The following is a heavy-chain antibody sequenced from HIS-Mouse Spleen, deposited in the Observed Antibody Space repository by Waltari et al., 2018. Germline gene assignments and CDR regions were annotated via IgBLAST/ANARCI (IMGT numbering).Heavy chain of an antibody. CDR1: GFTFSSYG. D-gene: IGHD1-26*01. V-gene: IGHV3-30*18. CDR3: AKEGLIVGATNWFDP. J-gene: IGHJ5*02. Sequence: QVQLVESGGGVVQPGRSLRLSCAASGFTFSSYGLHWVRQAPNKGLEWVAVISYDGSNKYYADSVKGRFTISRDNSKNTLYLQMNSLRAEDTAVYYCAKEGLIVGATNWFDPWGQGTLVTVSS. CDR2: ISYDGSNK.